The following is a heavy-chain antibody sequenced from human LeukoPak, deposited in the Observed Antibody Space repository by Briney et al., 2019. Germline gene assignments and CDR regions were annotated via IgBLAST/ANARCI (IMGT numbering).Heavy chain of an antibody. CDR1: GYTFTSYY. CDR2: ISPSGGST. CDR3: ASDGAYSSGWYYFDY. D-gene: IGHD6-19*01. Sequence: ASVKVSCKASGYTFTSYYTHWVRQAPGQGLEWMGIISPSGGSTSYAQKFQGRVTMTRDMSTSTVYMELSSLRSEDTAVYYCASDGAYSSGWYYFDYWGQGTLVTVSS. V-gene: IGHV1-46*01. J-gene: IGHJ4*02.